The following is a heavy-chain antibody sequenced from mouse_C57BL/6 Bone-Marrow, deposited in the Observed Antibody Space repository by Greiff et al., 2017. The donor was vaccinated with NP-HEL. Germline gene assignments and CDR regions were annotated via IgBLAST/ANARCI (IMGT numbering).Heavy chain of an antibody. CDR2: IRSKSNNYAT. Sequence: DVQLQESGGGLVQPKGSLKLSCAASGFSFNTYAMNWVRQAPGKGLEWVARIRSKSNNYATYYADSVKDRFTISRDDSESMLYLQMNNLKTEDTAMYYCVRQRHYYGSSYWYFDVWGTGTTVTVSS. J-gene: IGHJ1*03. CDR1: GFSFNTYA. V-gene: IGHV10-1*01. D-gene: IGHD1-1*01. CDR3: VRQRHYYGSSYWYFDV.